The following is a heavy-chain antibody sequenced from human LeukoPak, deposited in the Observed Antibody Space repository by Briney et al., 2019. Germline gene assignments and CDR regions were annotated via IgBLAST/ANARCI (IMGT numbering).Heavy chain of an antibody. Sequence: QPGGSLRLSCAASGFTFNRNAISWVRQAPGKRLEWVSTIGCSGDKTFYADSVKGRFTISRDNSKNMLHLQMSSLTGEDTAIYYCVRRGDASSGWGDHDYWGQGALVTVSS. CDR1: GFTFNRNA. J-gene: IGHJ4*02. D-gene: IGHD6-19*01. CDR3: VRRGDASSGWGDHDY. CDR2: IGCSGDKT. V-gene: IGHV3-23*01.